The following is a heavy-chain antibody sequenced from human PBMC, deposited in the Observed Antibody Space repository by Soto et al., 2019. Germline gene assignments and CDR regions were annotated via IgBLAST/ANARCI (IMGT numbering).Heavy chain of an antibody. V-gene: IGHV3-21*01. J-gene: IGHJ6*02. CDR1: GFTFSSYS. D-gene: IGHD3-3*01. CDR2: ISSSSSYI. CDR3: ARDYDFWSGYYTETENYYYGMDV. Sequence: GGSLRLSCAASGFTFSSYSMNWVRQAPGKGLEWVSSISSSSSYIYYADSVKGRFTISRDNAKNSLYLQMNSLRAEDTAVYYCARDYDFWSGYYTETENYYYGMDVWGQGTTVTVSS.